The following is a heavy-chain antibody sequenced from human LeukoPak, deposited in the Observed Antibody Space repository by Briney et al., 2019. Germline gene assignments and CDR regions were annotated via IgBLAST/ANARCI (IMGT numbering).Heavy chain of an antibody. D-gene: IGHD3-10*01. J-gene: IGHJ6*03. CDR3: SRANSRSYIYHMDV. Sequence: PSETLSLTCSVSGGSISSGGDIYSTTYYGAWIGQPPGKGREWIGSINYSGKTFYNPSLKSRVTMSVDTSKNQFSLKLSSVTAADTAVYYRSRANSRSYIYHMDVWGKGTTSTVSS. CDR1: GGSISSGGDIYSTTYY. V-gene: IGHV4-39*01. CDR2: INYSGKT.